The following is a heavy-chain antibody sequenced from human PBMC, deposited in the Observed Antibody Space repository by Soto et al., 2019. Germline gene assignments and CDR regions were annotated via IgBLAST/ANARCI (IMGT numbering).Heavy chain of an antibody. D-gene: IGHD1-26*01. J-gene: IGHJ4*02. CDR2: IYWDDNK. Sequence: GSGPTLVNPTQTLTLTCTFSGFSLSTSGVGVGWIRQPPGKALEWLALIYWDDNKRYSPSLKSRLTITKDTSKNQVVLTMTNMEPVDTATYYCAHSPTYFVYSRAATGHYFDYWGQGTLVTVSS. CDR3: AHSPTYFVYSRAATGHYFDY. CDR1: GFSLSTSGVG. V-gene: IGHV2-5*02.